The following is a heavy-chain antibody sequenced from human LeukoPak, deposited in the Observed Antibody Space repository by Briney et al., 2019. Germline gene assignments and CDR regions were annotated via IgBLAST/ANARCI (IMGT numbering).Heavy chain of an antibody. Sequence: PSETLSLTCTVSGGSISIYYWSWIRQPPGKGLEWIGYIYYSGSTNYNPSLKSRVTISVDTSKNQFSLQLNSVTPEDTALYYCARDLDGFEYWGQGTLVTVSS. CDR1: GGSISIYY. J-gene: IGHJ4*02. CDR2: IYYSGST. V-gene: IGHV4-59*12. CDR3: ARDLDGFEY.